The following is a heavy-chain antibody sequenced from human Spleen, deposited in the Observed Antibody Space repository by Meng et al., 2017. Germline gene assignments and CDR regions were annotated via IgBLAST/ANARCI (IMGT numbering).Heavy chain of an antibody. V-gene: IGHV1-18*01. CDR3: ARDLVGSTMGDY. Sequence: ASVKVSCKASGYTFTSYGMSWVRQAPGQSFEWMGWISGYNDDRNYVQKFQGRVTMTTDTSTSTAHMELRSLTSDDTAVYYCARDLVGSTMGDYWGQGTLVTVSS. J-gene: IGHJ4*02. CDR2: ISGYNDDR. D-gene: IGHD1-26*01. CDR1: GYTFTSYG.